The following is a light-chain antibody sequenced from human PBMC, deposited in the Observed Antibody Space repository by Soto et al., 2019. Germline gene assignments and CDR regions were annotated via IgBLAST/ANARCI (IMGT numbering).Light chain of an antibody. CDR2: GAS. J-gene: IGKJ2*01. CDR3: QQHGTSPYT. Sequence: ERATLSCWASQSLRSSYLAWYQRKPGQAPRLLMFGASRRATGIPDRFNGSGSGTDFILTISRLEPEDVAVYYCQQHGTSPYTFGQGTKVDIK. V-gene: IGKV3-20*01. CDR1: QSLRSSY.